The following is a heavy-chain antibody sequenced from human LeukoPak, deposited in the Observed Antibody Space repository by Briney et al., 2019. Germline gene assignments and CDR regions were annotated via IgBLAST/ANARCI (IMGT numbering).Heavy chain of an antibody. J-gene: IGHJ4*02. D-gene: IGHD1-26*01. Sequence: GGSLRLSCAASGFTFSSYSMKWVRQAPGKALEWVSSITSTGTYIFYGDSVKARFTISRDNSKNTLYLQINSLRADDTAVYYCAKDRETYFEFDSWGQGILVTVSS. V-gene: IGHV3-21*04. CDR3: AKDRETYFEFDS. CDR2: ITSTGTYI. CDR1: GFTFSSYS.